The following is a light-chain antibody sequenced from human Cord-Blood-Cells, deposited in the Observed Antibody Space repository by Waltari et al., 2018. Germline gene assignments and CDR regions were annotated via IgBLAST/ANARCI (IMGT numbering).Light chain of an antibody. J-gene: IGKJ4*01. V-gene: IGKV1-39*01. CDR2: AAS. CDR3: QQSYSTPLT. CDR1: QSISIH. Sequence: DIQMTQSPSSLSASVGGRVTITFRASQSISIHLNWYQQKTGKAPKPLIYAASSLQSGVPARFSGSGSGTDFTLTISSLQPEDFATYYCQQSYSTPLTFGGGTKVEIK.